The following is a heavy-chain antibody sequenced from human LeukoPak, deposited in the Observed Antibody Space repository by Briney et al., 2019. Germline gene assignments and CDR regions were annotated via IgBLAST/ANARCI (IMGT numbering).Heavy chain of an antibody. CDR1: GGTFSSYA. D-gene: IGHD3-3*01. CDR3: ARGTIFGVVSGPSYGMDV. V-gene: IGHV1-69*13. Sequence: ASVKVSCTASGGTFSSYAISWVRQAPGQGLEWMGGIIPIFGTANYAQKFQGRVTITADESTSTAYMELSSLRSEDTAVYYCARGTIFGVVSGPSYGMDVWGQGTTVTVSS. CDR2: IIPIFGTA. J-gene: IGHJ6*02.